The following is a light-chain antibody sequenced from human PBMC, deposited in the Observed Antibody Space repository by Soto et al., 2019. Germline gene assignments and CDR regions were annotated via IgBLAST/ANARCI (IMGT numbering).Light chain of an antibody. V-gene: IGLV1-40*01. CDR1: TSNIGAGYD. Sequence: QSVLTQPPSVSGALGQRVTISCTGITSNIGAGYDVHWYQLLPGRAPKLLIYGSTNRPSGVPDRFSGSKSATSASLAITGLQAEDEAIYYCQSYDNTLSSPIYVFGTGTKLTVL. CDR2: GST. CDR3: QSYDNTLSSPIYV. J-gene: IGLJ1*01.